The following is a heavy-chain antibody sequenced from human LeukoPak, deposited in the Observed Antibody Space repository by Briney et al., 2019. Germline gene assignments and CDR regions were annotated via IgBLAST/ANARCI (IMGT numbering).Heavy chain of an antibody. D-gene: IGHD3-10*01. CDR2: INHSGST. V-gene: IGHV4-34*01. J-gene: IGHJ4*02. CDR1: GGSFSGYY. CDR3: ARHRSYYYGSERAGGRTEIEY. Sequence: SETLSLTCAVYGGSFSGYYWSWIRQPPGKGLEWIGEINHSGSTNYNPSLKSRVTISVDTSKNQFSLKLSSVTAADSAVYYCARHRSYYYGSERAGGRTEIEYWGQGTLVTISS.